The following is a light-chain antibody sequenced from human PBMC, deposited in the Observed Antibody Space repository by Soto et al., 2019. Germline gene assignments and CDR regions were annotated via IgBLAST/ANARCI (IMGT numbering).Light chain of an antibody. J-gene: IGLJ2*01. CDR2: DVS. V-gene: IGLV2-14*03. Sequence: QSVLTQPPSASGSPGQSVTISCTGTSSDVGTYKYVSWYQHHPGKAPKLMIYDVSNRPSGVSDRFSGSKSGNTASLIISGLQTEDEADYYCSSYTSSSPLVFGGGTKVTVL. CDR3: SSYTSSSPLV. CDR1: SSDVGTYKY.